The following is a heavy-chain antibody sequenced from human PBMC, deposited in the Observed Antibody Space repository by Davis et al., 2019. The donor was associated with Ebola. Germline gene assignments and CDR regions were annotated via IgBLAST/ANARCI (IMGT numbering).Heavy chain of an antibody. CDR1: GSGFSSHS. J-gene: IGHJ4*02. Sequence: SLKISCAASGSGFSSHSMHWVRQAPGKGLEWVAVISSDAVNEYYGDSVKGRFTISRDNTRNTLNLEMRRLREDDTALYYCATDGAGPEYYFDSWGQGTLVTVSS. V-gene: IGHV3-30*03. D-gene: IGHD1-14*01. CDR2: ISSDAVNE. CDR3: ATDGAGPEYYFDS.